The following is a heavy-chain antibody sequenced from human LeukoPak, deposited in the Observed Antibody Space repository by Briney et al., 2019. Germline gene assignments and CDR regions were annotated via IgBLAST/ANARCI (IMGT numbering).Heavy chain of an antibody. CDR3: ARLNGNHFDY. D-gene: IGHD1-14*01. CDR1: GYTFTGYH. Sequence: ASVKVSCKASGYTFTGYHMHWVRQAPGQGLEWMAWINPNSGATDYAQKFQGRVTMTRDTFTSTAYMELSRLRSDDTAVYYCARLNGNHFDYWGQGTLVTVSS. J-gene: IGHJ4*02. V-gene: IGHV1-2*02. CDR2: INPNSGAT.